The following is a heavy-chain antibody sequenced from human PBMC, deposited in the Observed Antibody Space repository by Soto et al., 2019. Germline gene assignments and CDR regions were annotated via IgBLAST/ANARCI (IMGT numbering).Heavy chain of an antibody. V-gene: IGHV1-69*01. CDR2: IIPIFGTA. D-gene: IGHD2-15*01. CDR3: ARSQGGSSSLDIYYYYYYGMDV. Sequence: VPLVQSGAEVKKPGSLVKVSCKAPGGTFSSYAISWVRQAPGQGLEWMGGIIPIFGTAKYAQKFQGRVTITADESTSTGYMELSSLRSEDTAVYYCARSQGGSSSLDIYYYYYYGMDVWGQGTTVTVSS. CDR1: GGTFSSYA. J-gene: IGHJ6*02.